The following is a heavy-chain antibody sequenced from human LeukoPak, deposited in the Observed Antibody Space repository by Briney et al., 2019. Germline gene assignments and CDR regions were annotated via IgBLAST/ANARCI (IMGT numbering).Heavy chain of an antibody. Sequence: GESLKISCKGSGYIFTNYWIGWVRQMPGRGLEWMGIIFPADSDTRYSPSFQGHATISVDKSISTAYLQWSSLEASDTAMYYCARPAERGVNSSWYDSWGQGTLVTVSS. J-gene: IGHJ5*01. CDR1: GYIFTNYW. CDR2: IFPADSDT. CDR3: ARPAERGVNSSWYDS. D-gene: IGHD3-10*01. V-gene: IGHV5-51*01.